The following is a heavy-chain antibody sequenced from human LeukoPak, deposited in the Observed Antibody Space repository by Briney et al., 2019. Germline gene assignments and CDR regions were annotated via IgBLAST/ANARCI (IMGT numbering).Heavy chain of an antibody. J-gene: IGHJ4*02. Sequence: GGALRLSSAASGVTFSSDGMHWGRQAPGKGLEWGADIWYDGSNKYYADSVKGRFTISRDNSKNTLYLQMSSLRAEDTAVYYCARAPTLRYFGGFNMGVDYWGQGTLVTVSS. CDR2: IWYDGSNK. CDR1: GVTFSSDG. V-gene: IGHV3-33*01. D-gene: IGHD3-9*01. CDR3: ARAPTLRYFGGFNMGVDY.